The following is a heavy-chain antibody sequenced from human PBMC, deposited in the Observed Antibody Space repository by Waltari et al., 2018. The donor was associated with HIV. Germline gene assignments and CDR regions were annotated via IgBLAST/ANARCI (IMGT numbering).Heavy chain of an antibody. D-gene: IGHD6-19*01. J-gene: IGHJ1*01. CDR2: IHTYTGNT. CDR3: VRDLSPMGKSGWYDS. CDR1: GYRFTRSG. Sequence: QVRLVQSGADETKPGASVTVSCTASGYRFTRSGLRWVRQAPGQVLEWMGWIHTYTGNTDSAENFQGRVTMTRDTFTNTIYMELRTLKSDDSAIYFCVRDLSPMGKSGWYDSWGQGTVVTVSS. V-gene: IGHV1-18*04.